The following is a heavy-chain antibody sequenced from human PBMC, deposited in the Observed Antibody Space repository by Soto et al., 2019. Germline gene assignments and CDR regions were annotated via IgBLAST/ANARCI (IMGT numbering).Heavy chain of an antibody. J-gene: IGHJ5*02. Sequence: SETLSLTCTVSGGSIGNSYWSWIRQSPGKGLEWIGYIYYSGSSNYNPSLKSRVSISVDTSKNQFSLKLSSVTAADTAVDYCARSGGPTNLDPWGQGTLVTLSS. CDR1: GGSIGNSY. V-gene: IGHV4-59*12. CDR2: IYYSGSS. D-gene: IGHD2-8*02. CDR3: ARSGGPTNLDP.